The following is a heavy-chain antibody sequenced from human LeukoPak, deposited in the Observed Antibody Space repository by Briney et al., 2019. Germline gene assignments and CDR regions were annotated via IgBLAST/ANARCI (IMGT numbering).Heavy chain of an antibody. J-gene: IGHJ3*02. V-gene: IGHV1-46*01. CDR1: GDTFSNNY. CDR3: ARVRFSSGWYIAFDM. D-gene: IGHD6-19*01. CDR2: IHPSGGST. Sequence: ASVKVSCKASGDTFSNNYVQWVRQAPGQGLEWMGTIHPSGGSTTYAQKFQGRVTMTRDTSTSTVYMELSSLRSEDTAVYYCARVRFSSGWYIAFDMWGQGTMVTVSS.